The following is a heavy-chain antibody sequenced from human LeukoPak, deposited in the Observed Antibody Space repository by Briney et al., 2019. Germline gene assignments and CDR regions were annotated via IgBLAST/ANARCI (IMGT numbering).Heavy chain of an antibody. CDR3: AKASSFYGDYFDY. D-gene: IGHD4-17*01. CDR2: ISGSGDST. J-gene: IGHJ4*02. V-gene: IGHV3-23*01. Sequence: QPGGSLRLSCAASGFTFSIYAMTWVRQAPGKGLEGVSVISGSGDSTYHADSVKGRFTISRDDSKNTLYLQMNSLRAEDTAIYYCAKASSFYGDYFDYWGQGTLVTVSS. CDR1: GFTFSIYA.